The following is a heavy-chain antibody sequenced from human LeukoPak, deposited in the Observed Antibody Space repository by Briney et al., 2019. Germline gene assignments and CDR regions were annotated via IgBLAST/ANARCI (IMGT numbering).Heavy chain of an antibody. J-gene: IGHJ4*02. CDR1: GFTFSSYW. CDR3: ARSGWPYYFDY. Sequence: AGGSLRLSCAASGFTFSSYWMHWIRHAPGKGLVWASRIHSDGSSTSYADSVRGRFTISRDDAKSTLYLQMNSLRAEDTAVYYCARSGWPYYFDYWGQGTLVTVSS. V-gene: IGHV3-74*01. CDR2: IHSDGSST. D-gene: IGHD3-22*01.